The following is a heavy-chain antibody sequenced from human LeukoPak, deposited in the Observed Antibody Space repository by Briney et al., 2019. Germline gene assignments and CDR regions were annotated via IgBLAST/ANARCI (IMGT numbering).Heavy chain of an antibody. CDR3: ARGRYYYDSSGLNWFDP. CDR1: GYTFTSYD. CDR2: MNPNSGNT. V-gene: IGHV1-8*01. Sequence: ASVKVSCKASGYTFTSYDINWVRQATGLGLEWMGWMNPNSGNTGYAQKFQGRVTMTRNTSISTAYMELSSLRSEDTAVYYCARGRYYYDSSGLNWFDPWGQGTLVTVSS. J-gene: IGHJ5*02. D-gene: IGHD3-22*01.